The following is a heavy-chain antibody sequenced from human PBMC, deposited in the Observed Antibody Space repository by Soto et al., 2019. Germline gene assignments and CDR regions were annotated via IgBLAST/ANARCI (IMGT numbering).Heavy chain of an antibody. CDR2: INPNSGGT. J-gene: IGHJ4*02. CDR3: ARDRKGRKGTFRDSSGIDY. CDR1: GYTFIDYC. D-gene: IGHD6-25*01. V-gene: IGHV1-2*02. Sequence: QVQLVQSGAEVQKPGASVKVSCKASGYTFIDYCMHWVRQAPGQGLEWMGWINPNSGGTNYAQKFQGRVTMARDTYISTAYMELSRLGSDDTAVYYCARDRKGRKGTFRDSSGIDYWGQGTLVTVSS.